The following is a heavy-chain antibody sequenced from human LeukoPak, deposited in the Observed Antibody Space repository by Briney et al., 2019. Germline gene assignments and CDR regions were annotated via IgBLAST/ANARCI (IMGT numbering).Heavy chain of an antibody. CDR1: GFTFSSYG. CDR3: AKGAGGCTNGVCYPYYYYYYMDV. D-gene: IGHD2-8*01. J-gene: IGHJ6*03. Sequence: PGRSLRLSCAASGFTFSSYGMHWVRQAPGKGLEWVAVIWYDGSNKYYADSVKGRFTISRDNSKNTLYLQMNSLRAEDTAVYYCAKGAGGCTNGVCYPYYYYYYMDVWGKGTTVIVSS. CDR2: IWYDGSNK. V-gene: IGHV3-33*06.